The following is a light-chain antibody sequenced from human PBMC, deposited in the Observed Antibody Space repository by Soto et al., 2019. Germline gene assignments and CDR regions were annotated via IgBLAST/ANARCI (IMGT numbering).Light chain of an antibody. V-gene: IGLV2-14*01. CDR1: SSDVGGYNY. CDR2: DVS. CDR3: SSYTPSNTRQIV. Sequence: QSALTQPDSVSGSPGPSITISCTGTSSDVGGYNYVSWYQQHPGKAPKFIIYDVSNRPSGVSNRFSGSKSGNTASLTISGLQAEDEADYYCSSYTPSNTRQIVFGTGTKLTVL. J-gene: IGLJ1*01.